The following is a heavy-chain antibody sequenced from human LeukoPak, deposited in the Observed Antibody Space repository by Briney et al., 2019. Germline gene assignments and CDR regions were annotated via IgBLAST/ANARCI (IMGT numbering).Heavy chain of an antibody. CDR1: GFTFTNYE. V-gene: IGHV3-73*01. CDR2: IRDKANSYAT. CDR3: TRLYYYGSGEVY. J-gene: IGHJ4*02. D-gene: IGHD3-10*01. Sequence: GGSLRLSCAASGFTFTNYEMTWVRQASGKGLEWVGRIRDKANSYATTYAASVKGRFTISRDDSKNTAYLQMNSLKTEDTAVYYCTRLYYYGSGEVYWGQGTLVTVSS.